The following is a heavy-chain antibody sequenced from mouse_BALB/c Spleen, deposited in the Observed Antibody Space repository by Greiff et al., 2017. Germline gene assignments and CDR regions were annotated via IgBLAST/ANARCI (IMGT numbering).Heavy chain of an antibody. Sequence: EVQLVESGGGLVQPGGSRKLSCAASGFTFSSFGMHWVRQSPEKGLEWVAYISSGSSTIYYADTVKGRITISRDNPKNTLFLQITSLMSEDTAMYYCTSVRVHGAMDYWGQGTSVTVSS. D-gene: IGHD2-14*01. CDR2: ISSGSSTI. J-gene: IGHJ4*01. V-gene: IGHV5-17*02. CDR1: GFTFSSFG. CDR3: TSVRVHGAMDY.